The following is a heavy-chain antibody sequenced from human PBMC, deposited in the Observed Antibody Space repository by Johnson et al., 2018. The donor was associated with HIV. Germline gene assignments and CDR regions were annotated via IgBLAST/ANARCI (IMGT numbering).Heavy chain of an antibody. CDR3: AREIVLNSSDCYSWGDAFDI. Sequence: MLLVESGGGVVQPGRSLRLSCAASGFTFSSYAMHWVRQAPGRGLEWVANIKYDGGRIQYVDSVKGRFTISRDNSKNSLYLQMNSLRAEDTAVYYCAREIVLNSSDCYSWGDAFDIWGQGTMVTVSS. CDR2: IKYDGGRI. CDR1: GFTFSSYA. J-gene: IGHJ3*02. D-gene: IGHD2-21*02. V-gene: IGHV3-7*01.